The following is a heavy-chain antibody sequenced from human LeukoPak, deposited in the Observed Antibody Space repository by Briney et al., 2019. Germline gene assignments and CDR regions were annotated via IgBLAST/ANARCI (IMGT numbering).Heavy chain of an antibody. D-gene: IGHD3-3*01. CDR3: ARDVLEWLSLDS. J-gene: IGHJ4*02. Sequence: GASVKVSCKASGYTFTSYGISWVRQAPGQGLEWMGWISAYNGNTNYAQKRQGRVTMTTDTSTSTAHMELRSLRSDDTAVYYCARDVLEWLSLDSWGQGTLVTVSS. V-gene: IGHV1-18*01. CDR2: ISAYNGNT. CDR1: GYTFTSYG.